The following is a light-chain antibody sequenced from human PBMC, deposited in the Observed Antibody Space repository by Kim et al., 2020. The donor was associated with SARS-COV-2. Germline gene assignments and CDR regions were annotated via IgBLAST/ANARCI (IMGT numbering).Light chain of an antibody. V-gene: IGLV1-44*01. J-gene: IGLJ1*01. CDR3: AAWDDSLDIYV. CDR1: TSNIGSYS. Sequence: QSVLTQSHSASATPGQRVTISCSGSTSNIGSYSVNWYQQLPGTAPKLLIYSDDQRPSGVPERFSGSKSGTSASLAISGLQSEDEADFFCAAWDDSLDIYVFGTGTKVTVL. CDR2: SDD.